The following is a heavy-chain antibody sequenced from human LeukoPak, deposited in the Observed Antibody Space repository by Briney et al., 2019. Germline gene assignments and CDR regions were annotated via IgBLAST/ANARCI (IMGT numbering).Heavy chain of an antibody. Sequence: PSETLSVTCRVSGDSLSRYYWSWIRQPPGKGLEWIGYIFYSGNTNYNPSLKSRVTISVDTPKNQFSLNLTSVTAADTAVYYCARQQRRGGSGELDYWGQGALVTVSS. J-gene: IGHJ4*02. CDR2: IFYSGNT. CDR3: ARQQRRGGSGELDY. V-gene: IGHV4-59*01. D-gene: IGHD3-10*01. CDR1: GDSLSRYY.